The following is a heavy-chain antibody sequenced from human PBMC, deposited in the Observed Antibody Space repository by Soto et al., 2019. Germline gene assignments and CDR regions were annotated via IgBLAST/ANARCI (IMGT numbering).Heavy chain of an antibody. D-gene: IGHD6-19*01. CDR3: ASTIAVALQYYFDY. Sequence: SETLSLPCTVSGGSISSSSYYWGWIRQPPGKGLKWIGSIYYSGSTYYNPSLKSRVTISVDTSKNQFSLKLSSVTAADTAVYYCASTIAVALQYYFDYWGQGTLVTVSS. CDR2: IYYSGST. CDR1: GGSISSSSYY. V-gene: IGHV4-39*01. J-gene: IGHJ4*02.